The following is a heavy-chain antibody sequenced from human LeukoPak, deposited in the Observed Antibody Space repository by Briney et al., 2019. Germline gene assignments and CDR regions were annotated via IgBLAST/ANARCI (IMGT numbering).Heavy chain of an antibody. CDR3: AKRSSSELWYFDY. D-gene: IGHD6-13*01. CDR1: GFTFSSYG. J-gene: IGHJ4*02. Sequence: PGRSLRLSCAASGFTFSSYGMHWVRQAPGKGLEWVAVIWYDGSNKYYADSVKGRFTISRDNSKNTLYLQMNSLRAEDTAVYYCAKRSSSELWYFDYWGQGTLVTVSS. V-gene: IGHV3-33*06. CDR2: IWYDGSNK.